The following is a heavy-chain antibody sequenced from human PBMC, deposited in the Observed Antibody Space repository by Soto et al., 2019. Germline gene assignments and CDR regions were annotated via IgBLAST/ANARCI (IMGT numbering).Heavy chain of an antibody. CDR1: GFTFITYD. CDR3: ARKKERSAPYSLAL. V-gene: IGHV1-8*01. CDR2: MNPNNGNA. J-gene: IGHJ4*02. Sequence: QVQLLQPGAEVKKPGASVKVSCKASGFTFITYDFSWVRQAAGQGLEWMGWMNPNNGNAGFAQKCRGRTNRTSNTSISTAYLGQRSLSSDDSAVYFWARKKERSAPYSLALGGQGSQVTVPP. D-gene: IGHD2-15*01.